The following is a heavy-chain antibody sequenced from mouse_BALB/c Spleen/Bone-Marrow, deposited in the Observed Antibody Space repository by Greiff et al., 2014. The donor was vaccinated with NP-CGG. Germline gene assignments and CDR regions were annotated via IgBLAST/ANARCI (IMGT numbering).Heavy chain of an antibody. J-gene: IGHJ1*01. CDR1: GYSFTGYT. D-gene: IGHD2-14*01. V-gene: IGHV1-18*01. Sequence: VQLKQSGPELVKPGASMKISCKASGYSFTGYTMNWVKQSHGKYLEWIGLINPYNGGTSYNQKFKGKATLTVDKSSSTAYMELLSLTSEDSAVYYCAREEGYDEGEYFDVWGAGTTVTVSS. CDR3: AREEGYDEGEYFDV. CDR2: INPYNGGT.